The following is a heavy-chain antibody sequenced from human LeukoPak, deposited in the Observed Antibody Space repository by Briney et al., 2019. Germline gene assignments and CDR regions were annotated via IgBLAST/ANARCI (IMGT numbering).Heavy chain of an antibody. CDR2: IYSGGST. Sequence: PGGSLRLSCTAPGFTVSSNYMNWVRQAPGKGLEWVSVIYSGGSTYYADSVKGRFTISRDNSKNTLYLQMTSLRVEDTAVYYCARDPSITIAVAAMGYFDYWGQGTLVTVSS. J-gene: IGHJ4*02. D-gene: IGHD6-19*01. V-gene: IGHV3-66*01. CDR3: ARDPSITIAVAAMGYFDY. CDR1: GFTVSSNY.